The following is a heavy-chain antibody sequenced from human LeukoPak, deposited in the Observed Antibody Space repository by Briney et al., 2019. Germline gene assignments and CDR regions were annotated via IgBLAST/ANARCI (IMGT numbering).Heavy chain of an antibody. V-gene: IGHV3-23*01. CDR2: IVGSGGAT. CDR1: GFTFSNYA. CDR3: AKXXXXXXXXXXDX. J-gene: IGHJ3*02. Sequence: GGSLRLSCAASGFTFSNYAMTWVRQAPGKGLEWVSVIVGSGGATYYADSVKGRFTISRDNSKNTLYLQMNSLRAEDTAVYYCAKXXXXXXXXXXDXWGRXTMVTVSS.